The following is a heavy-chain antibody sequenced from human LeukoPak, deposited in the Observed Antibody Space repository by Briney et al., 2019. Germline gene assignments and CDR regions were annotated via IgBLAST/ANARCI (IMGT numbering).Heavy chain of an antibody. D-gene: IGHD6-13*01. J-gene: IGHJ6*03. Sequence: GGSLRLSCAASGFTFSIYNMHWVRQATGKGLEWVSGISTAADTSYAGSAEGRFTSSRDNSKNTLYLQMNSLRAEDTAVYYCAKRQELASYYYYYMDVWGKGTTVTISS. CDR2: ISTAADT. CDR3: AKRQELASYYYYYMDV. CDR1: GFTFSIYN. V-gene: IGHV3-13*01.